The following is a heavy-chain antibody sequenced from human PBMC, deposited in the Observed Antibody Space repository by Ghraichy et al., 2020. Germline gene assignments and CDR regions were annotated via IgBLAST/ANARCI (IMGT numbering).Heavy chain of an antibody. V-gene: IGHV3-23*01. CDR3: AKDLVAAAGGSAFDY. J-gene: IGHJ4*02. CDR1: GFTFSSYA. CDR2: ISGSGRST. Sequence: GGSLRLSCAASGFTFSSYAMSWVRQAPGKGLEWVSAISGSGRSTYYADSVKGRFTISRDNSKNTLYLQMNSLRAEDTAVYYCAKDLVAAAGGSAFDYWGQGTLVTVSS. D-gene: IGHD6-13*01.